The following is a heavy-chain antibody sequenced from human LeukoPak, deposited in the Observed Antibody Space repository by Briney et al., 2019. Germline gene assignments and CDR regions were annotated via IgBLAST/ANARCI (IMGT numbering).Heavy chain of an antibody. CDR2: IIPISGTT. V-gene: IGHV1-69*13. CDR1: GDTSTNYA. CDR3: ARDRYCSGSTCLFYFDH. D-gene: IGHD2-15*01. J-gene: IGHJ4*02. Sequence: SVKVSCKTSGDTSTNYAINWVRQAPGQGLEWMGRIIPISGTTNFGQKFQGRVTITADESTTTTYMELTSLSSEDTGIYFCARDRYCSGSTCLFYFDHWGQGTLVTVSS.